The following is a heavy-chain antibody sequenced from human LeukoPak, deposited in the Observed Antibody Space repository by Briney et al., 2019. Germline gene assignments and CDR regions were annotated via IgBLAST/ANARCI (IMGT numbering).Heavy chain of an antibody. V-gene: IGHV3-23*01. Sequence: GGSLRLSCAASGFTFSTSVMNWVRQAPGQGLEWVSAISFSGTTTYYADSVKGRFTISRDNLKNTLYLQMNSLGAEDTAVYFCAKEVKAPTNWFDPWGQGTLVTVSS. J-gene: IGHJ5*02. CDR3: AKEVKAPTNWFDP. CDR1: GFTFSTSV. CDR2: ISFSGTTT.